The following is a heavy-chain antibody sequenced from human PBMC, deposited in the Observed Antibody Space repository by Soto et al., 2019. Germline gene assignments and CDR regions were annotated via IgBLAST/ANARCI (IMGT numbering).Heavy chain of an antibody. CDR3: SGGVGDAF. V-gene: IGHV3-7*01. CDR1: ESTVSRDW. J-gene: IGHJ4*02. CDR2: INQDGSEK. D-gene: IGHD1-26*01. Sequence: EVHLVESGGGLVQTGGSLRLSCAISESTVSRDWMNWVRQAPGKGLEWVAHINQDGSEKYYADSVKGRFTISRDNAKKSLYLQMNSLRAGDTAIYYCSGGVGDAFWGQGTLVTVSS.